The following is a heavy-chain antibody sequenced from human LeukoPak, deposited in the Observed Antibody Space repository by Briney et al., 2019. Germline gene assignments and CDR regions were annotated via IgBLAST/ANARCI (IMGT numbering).Heavy chain of an antibody. CDR2: IKQDGSEK. Sequence: GGSLRLSCAASGFTFSSYWMSWVRQAPGKGLEWVANIKQDGSEKYYVDSVKGRFTISRDNAKNSLYLQMNSLRAEDTAVYYCARDAVITFGGVIVTYYFDYWGQGTLVTVSS. CDR3: ARDAVITFGGVIVTYYFDY. D-gene: IGHD3-16*02. V-gene: IGHV3-7*01. CDR1: GFTFSSYW. J-gene: IGHJ4*02.